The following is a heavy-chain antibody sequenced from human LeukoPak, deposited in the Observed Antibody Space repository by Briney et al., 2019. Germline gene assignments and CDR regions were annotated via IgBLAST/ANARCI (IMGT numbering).Heavy chain of an antibody. D-gene: IGHD3-22*01. CDR3: QTYYYDSSGYRRDY. CDR1: GFTFSSSA. Sequence: PGESLRLSCAASGFTFSSSAMSWVRQAPGKGLEWVSAISGDGASTYYADSVKGRFTISRDNSKNTLYLQMNSLSAEDTAVYYCQTYYYDSSGYRRDYWGQGTLVTVSP. V-gene: IGHV3-23*01. J-gene: IGHJ4*02. CDR2: ISGDGAST.